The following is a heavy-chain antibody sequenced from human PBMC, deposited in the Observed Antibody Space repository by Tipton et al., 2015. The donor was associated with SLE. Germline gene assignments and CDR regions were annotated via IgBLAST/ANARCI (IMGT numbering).Heavy chain of an antibody. J-gene: IGHJ3*02. CDR3: AREYGGGGDAFDI. CDR1: DDSISSSAYY. D-gene: IGHD4/OR15-4a*01. Sequence: TLSLTCSVSDDSISSSAYYWDWIRQPPGKGLEWIGSIYYTGNTFYSPSLKSRVTILIDTSKKQFSLKMSSVTAADTAVYYCAREYGGGGDAFDIWGQGTMVTVSS. CDR2: IYYTGNT. V-gene: IGHV4-39*07.